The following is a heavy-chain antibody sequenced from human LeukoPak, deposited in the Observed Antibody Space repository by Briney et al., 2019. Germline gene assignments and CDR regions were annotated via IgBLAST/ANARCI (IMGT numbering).Heavy chain of an antibody. D-gene: IGHD4-11*01. CDR3: ARDQGGYSNYFDY. J-gene: IGHJ4*02. CDR1: GFTFSSYG. CDR2: ISYDGSNK. V-gene: IGHV3-30*03. Sequence: GRSLRLSCAASGFTFSSYGMHWVRQAPGKGLEWVAVISYDGSNKYYADSVKGRFTISRDNSKNTLYLQMNSLRAEDTAVYHCARDQGGYSNYFDYWGQGTLVTVSS.